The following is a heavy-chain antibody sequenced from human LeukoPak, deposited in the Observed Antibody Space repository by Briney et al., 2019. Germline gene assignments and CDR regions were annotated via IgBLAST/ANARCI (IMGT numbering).Heavy chain of an antibody. CDR3: AKTPPIAVEGYYGMDV. D-gene: IGHD6-19*01. CDR2: IKSKTDGGTT. J-gene: IGHJ6*02. CDR1: GFTFSNAW. Sequence: GGSLRLSCAASGFTFSNAWMSWVRQAPGKGLEWVGRIKSKTDGGTTDYAAPVKGRFTISRDDSKNTLYLQMNSLRAEDTAVYYCAKTPPIAVEGYYGMDVWGQGTTVTVSS. V-gene: IGHV3-15*01.